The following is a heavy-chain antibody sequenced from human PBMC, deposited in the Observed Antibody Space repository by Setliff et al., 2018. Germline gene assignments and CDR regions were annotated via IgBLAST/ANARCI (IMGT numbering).Heavy chain of an antibody. V-gene: IGHV3-7*01. J-gene: IGHJ4*02. Sequence: PSETLSLTCAVSGGSFSGYYWSWARQFPGKGLEYLANINGDGTQKYYLDSVKGRFTISRDNAKNSVYLQLDGLSPADTSLYYCTRENNYHSGGYHSDYWGQGTLVTVSS. CDR1: GGSFSGYY. CDR2: INGDGTQK. CDR3: TRENNYHSGGYHSDY. D-gene: IGHD3-10*01.